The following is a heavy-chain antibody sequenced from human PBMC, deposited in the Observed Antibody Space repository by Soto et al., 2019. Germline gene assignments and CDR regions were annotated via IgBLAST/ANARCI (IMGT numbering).Heavy chain of an antibody. V-gene: IGHV4-34*01. D-gene: IGHD2-21*01. CDR1: GGSFSDYY. CDR3: ARGGVN. J-gene: IGHJ4*02. Sequence: SETLSLTCAVYGGSFSDYYWSWIRQPPGKGLEWIGEINHSGSSNYNPSLKSRVTISVDTSKNQFSLKLSSVTAVDTAVYYCARGGVNWGQGTLVTVSS. CDR2: INHSGSS.